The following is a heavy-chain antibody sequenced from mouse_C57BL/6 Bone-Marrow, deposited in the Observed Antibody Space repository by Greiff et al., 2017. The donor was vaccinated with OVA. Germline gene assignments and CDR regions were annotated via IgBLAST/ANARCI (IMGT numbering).Heavy chain of an antibody. V-gene: IGHV1-50*01. CDR2: IDPSDSYT. Sequence: QVQLQQPGAELVKPGASVKLSCKASGYTFTSYWMQWVKQRPGQGLEWIGEIDPSDSYTNYNHKFKGKATLTVDTSSSTAYMQLSSLTSESSAVYYCERLANWEFLYWYMDVWGTGTTVTVSS. CDR3: ERLANWEFLYWYMDV. J-gene: IGHJ1*03. D-gene: IGHD4-1*01. CDR1: GYTFTSYW.